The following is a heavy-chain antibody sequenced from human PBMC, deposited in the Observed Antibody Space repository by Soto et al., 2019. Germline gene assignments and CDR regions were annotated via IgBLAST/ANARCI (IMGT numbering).Heavy chain of an antibody. Sequence: QVQLVESGGGVVQPGRSLRLSCAASGFTFSSNGMHWVRQASGKGLEWVAVMSNDGSHTSYADSAKGRFTISRDNSKNTLYLQMNSLRAEDSGIYYCTKGCSSSSNCYIIDYWGQGALVTVSS. CDR3: TKGCSSSSNCYIIDY. D-gene: IGHD2-15*01. J-gene: IGHJ4*02. V-gene: IGHV3-30*18. CDR2: MSNDGSHT. CDR1: GFTFSSNG.